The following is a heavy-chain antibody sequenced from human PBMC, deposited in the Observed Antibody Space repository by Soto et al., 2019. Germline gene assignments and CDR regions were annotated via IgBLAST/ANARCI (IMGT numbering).Heavy chain of an antibody. Sequence: EVQLVESGGALVRPGESLRLSCAASGFTFSNAWMNWVRQAPGKGLEWVGLIKSKTDGGTTDYATPLKARFTISRDDSKNTLFLQMNGLQAEDTALYYCATFFRVTGTTNWGQGTLVTVSS. V-gene: IGHV3-15*07. CDR2: IKSKTDGGTT. CDR1: GFTFSNAW. J-gene: IGHJ4*02. D-gene: IGHD1-7*01. CDR3: ATFFRVTGTTN.